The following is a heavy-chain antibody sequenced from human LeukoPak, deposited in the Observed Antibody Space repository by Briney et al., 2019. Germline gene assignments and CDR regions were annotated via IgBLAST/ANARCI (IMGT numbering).Heavy chain of an antibody. V-gene: IGHV3-23*01. CDR3: AKDRDARGSVVLCY. Sequence: GGSLRLSCASSGFTFSSYAMSWVRQAPGKGLKWVSAISGSGGSTYYADSVKGRFTISRDNSKNTLYLQINSLRAEDTAVYYCAKDRDARGSVVLCYWGQGTLVTVSS. D-gene: IGHD2-21*01. J-gene: IGHJ4*02. CDR1: GFTFSSYA. CDR2: ISGSGGST.